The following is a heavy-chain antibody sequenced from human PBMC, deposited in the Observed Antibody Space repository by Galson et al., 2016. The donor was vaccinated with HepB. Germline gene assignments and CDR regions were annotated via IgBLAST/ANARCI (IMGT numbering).Heavy chain of an antibody. CDR1: GYTFTSYY. Sequence: SVKVSGKASGYTFTSYYIHWVRQAPGQGLEWMGMITPTGGSTIYAQKFQGRVTVTRDTSTSTVYMALSRLRSEDTAVYYCARGGWGEPTDFWGQGALVTVSA. V-gene: IGHV1-46*01. CDR2: ITPTGGST. D-gene: IGHD3-16*01. J-gene: IGHJ4*02. CDR3: ARGGWGEPTDF.